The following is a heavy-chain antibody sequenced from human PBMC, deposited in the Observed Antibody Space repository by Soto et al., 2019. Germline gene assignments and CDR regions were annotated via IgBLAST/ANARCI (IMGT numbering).Heavy chain of an antibody. Sequence: QVQLHQWGAGLLKPSETLSLACSLYSGSLSRYYWSWIRQPPGKGLEWIGEISPSGTTNYSPSLKSRVSISVDTSKNQFSLNLTSLSAADTAVYYCARAPKVSGSTQTRPDLWGQGALVTVSS. CDR1: SGSLSRYY. CDR2: ISPSGTT. D-gene: IGHD6-25*01. CDR3: ARAPKVSGSTQTRPDL. J-gene: IGHJ4*02. V-gene: IGHV4-34*01.